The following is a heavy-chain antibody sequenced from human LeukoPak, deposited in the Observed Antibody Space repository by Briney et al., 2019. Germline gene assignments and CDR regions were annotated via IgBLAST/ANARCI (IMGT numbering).Heavy chain of an antibody. D-gene: IGHD4-17*01. CDR2: VSNYKGHT. CDR3: ARDGDYEDW. J-gene: IGHJ4*02. Sequence: GASVKVSCKASGYSFTSYGISWVRQAPGQGLEWMGRVSNYKGHTKYAQKFQDRVSMTTDISTNTAYMELRSLRSDDTAVYYCARDGDYEDWWGQGTLVTVSS. V-gene: IGHV1-18*01. CDR1: GYSFTSYG.